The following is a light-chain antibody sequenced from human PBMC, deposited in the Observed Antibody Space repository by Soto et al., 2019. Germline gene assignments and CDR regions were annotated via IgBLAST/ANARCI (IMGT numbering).Light chain of an antibody. J-gene: IGLJ1*01. V-gene: IGLV2-14*01. Sequence: QSVLTQPASVSGSPGQSITISCTGTSTDIGNYDYVSWYQQYPGKAPKLMIYEVIKRPSGVSNRFSGCKSGNTASLTISGLQAEDEADYHCSSYSSSSRHVFGTGTKVTVL. CDR3: SSYSSSSRHV. CDR2: EVI. CDR1: STDIGNYDY.